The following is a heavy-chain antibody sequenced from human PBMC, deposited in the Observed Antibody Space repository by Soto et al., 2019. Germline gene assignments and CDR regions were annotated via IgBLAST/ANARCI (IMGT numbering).Heavy chain of an antibody. J-gene: IGHJ6*01. Sequence: QVQLVESGGGVVQPGRSLRLSCAASGFTFSSYGMHWVRQAPGKGLEWVAVISYDGSNKYYADSVKGRFTISRDNSKNTLYLQMNSLRAEDTAVYYCAKAHGVGYYYDGMDVW. CDR1: GFTFSSYG. V-gene: IGHV3-30*18. CDR2: ISYDGSNK. CDR3: AKAHGVGYYYDGMDV. D-gene: IGHD3-3*01.